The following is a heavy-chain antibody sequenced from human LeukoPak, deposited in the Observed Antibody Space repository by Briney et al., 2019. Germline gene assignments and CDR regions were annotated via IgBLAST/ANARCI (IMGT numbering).Heavy chain of an antibody. CDR3: VRDRWPGLGDF. CDR1: GFTVSDNY. D-gene: IGHD6-19*01. CDR2: VYSGGLT. Sequence: GGSLRLSCAASGFTVSDNYMSWVRQAPGKGLEWVSTVYSGGLTYYADPVKGRFTISRDNSKNTLYLQMSSLRAEDTAVYYCVRDRWPGLGDFWGQGTTVTVSS. J-gene: IGHJ6*02. V-gene: IGHV3-66*01.